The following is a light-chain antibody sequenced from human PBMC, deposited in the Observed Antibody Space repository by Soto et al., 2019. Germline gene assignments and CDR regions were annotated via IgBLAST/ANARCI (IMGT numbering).Light chain of an antibody. J-gene: IGLJ1*01. CDR1: SSNIGASYD. CDR2: GNV. V-gene: IGLV1-40*01. CDR3: QSYDTSLSGRV. Sequence: VLTQPPSVSGAPGQTVTISCSGSSSNIGASYDVQWYQHVPGTAPKLLIYGNVNRPSGVPERFSGSRSGPSASLAITGLQAEDEADYYCQSYDTSLSGRVFGTGTKVTLL.